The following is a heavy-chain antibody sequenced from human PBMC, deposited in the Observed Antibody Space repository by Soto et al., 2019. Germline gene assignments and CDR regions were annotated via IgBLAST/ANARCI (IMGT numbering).Heavy chain of an antibody. CDR1: GFTFSTYE. J-gene: IGHJ4*02. V-gene: IGHV3-48*03. CDR2: ISVSGNII. Sequence: GSLRLSCAASGFTFSTYEFNWVRRAPGRGLEWISYISVSGNIIKYADSVKGRFTISRDNAENSLHLHMSSLRVDDTAVYFCVRDTMRASAAASLDYWGQGTQVTVS. CDR3: VRDTMRASAAASLDY. D-gene: IGHD6-13*01.